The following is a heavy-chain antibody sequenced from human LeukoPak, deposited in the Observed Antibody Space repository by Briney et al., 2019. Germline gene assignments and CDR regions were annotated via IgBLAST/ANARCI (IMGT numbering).Heavy chain of an antibody. CDR2: ISTYDGDA. CDR3: ARAPSGFTYGPGDH. V-gene: IGHV1-18*01. CDR1: GYSLTSYG. D-gene: IGHD5-18*01. J-gene: IGHJ4*02. Sequence: ASVKVSCKASGYSLTSYGITWVRQAPGQGLEWMGWISTYDGDANYARQLQGRVTMTTDTSTITAYMELRSLRSDDTAVYYCARAPSGFTYGPGDHWGQGTLVTVPS.